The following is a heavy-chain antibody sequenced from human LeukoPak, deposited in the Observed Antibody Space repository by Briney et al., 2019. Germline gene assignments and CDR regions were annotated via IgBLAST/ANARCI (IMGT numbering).Heavy chain of an antibody. CDR3: ARDRGGSAYSFDY. CDR1: GGSISGYF. Sequence: SETLSLTCTVSGGSISGYFWSWIRQPAGKGLEWIGRIYSTGSTSYNPSLKSRVTMSVDTSKNQFSLRLSSVTAADTAMYYCARDRGGSAYSFDYWGQGTLVTVSS. V-gene: IGHV4-4*07. D-gene: IGHD3-22*01. J-gene: IGHJ4*02. CDR2: IYSTGST.